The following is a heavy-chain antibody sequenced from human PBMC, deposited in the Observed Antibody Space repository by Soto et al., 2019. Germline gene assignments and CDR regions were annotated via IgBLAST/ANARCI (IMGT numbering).Heavy chain of an antibody. Sequence: QVQLVQSGAEVKKPGASVKVSCKASGYTFTSYGISWVRQAPGQGLEWMGWISAYNGNTNYAQKFQGRVTITADESTSTAYMELSSLRSEDTAVYYCAREEYYYDSSGLYYYYGMDVWGQGTTVTVSS. V-gene: IGHV1-18*04. D-gene: IGHD3-22*01. J-gene: IGHJ6*02. CDR2: ISAYNGNT. CDR3: AREEYYYDSSGLYYYYGMDV. CDR1: GYTFTSYG.